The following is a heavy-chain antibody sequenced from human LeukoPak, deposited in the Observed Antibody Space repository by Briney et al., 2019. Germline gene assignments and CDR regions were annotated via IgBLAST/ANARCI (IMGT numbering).Heavy chain of an antibody. CDR3: ASSSRVVIWARVFDI. V-gene: IGHV1-46*03. CDR2: INPSGGCT. J-gene: IGHJ3*02. D-gene: IGHD3-10*01. CDR1: GYTFTSYY. Sequence: ASVKVSFKACGYTFTSYYMHWLRQAPAQGLDGVGIINPSGGCTSYAQKFQGRVTMTRDTSTSTVYMELSSLRSEDTAVYYCASSSRVVIWARVFDIWGQGTMVTVSS.